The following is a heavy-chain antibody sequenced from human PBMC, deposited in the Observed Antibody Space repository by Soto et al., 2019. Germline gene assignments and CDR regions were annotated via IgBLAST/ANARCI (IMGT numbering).Heavy chain of an antibody. CDR2: IYYSGST. V-gene: IGHV4-39*01. J-gene: IGHJ4*02. D-gene: IGHD2-2*01. Sequence: PSETLSLTCTVSGGSISSSSYYWGWIRQPPGKGLEWIGSIYYSGSTYYNPSLKSRVTISVDTSKNQFSLKLSSVTAADTAVYYCARLNIVVVPDAPIYWGQGTLVTVSS. CDR1: GGSISSSSYY. CDR3: ARLNIVVVPDAPIY.